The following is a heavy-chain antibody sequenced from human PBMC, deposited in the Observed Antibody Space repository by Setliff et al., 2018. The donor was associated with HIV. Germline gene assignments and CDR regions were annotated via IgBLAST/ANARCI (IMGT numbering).Heavy chain of an antibody. CDR3: ARASYSYDSTGYLY. D-gene: IGHD3-22*01. Sequence: PSETLSLTCTVSGGPISSGGYYWSWIRQHPGKGLEWIGYIYYSGSTDYNPSLKSRVTISVDPSKNQFSLKMNSVTAADTAVYYCARASYSYDSTGYLYWGQGTLVTVSS. V-gene: IGHV4-31*03. CDR2: IYYSGST. CDR1: GGPISSGGYY. J-gene: IGHJ4*02.